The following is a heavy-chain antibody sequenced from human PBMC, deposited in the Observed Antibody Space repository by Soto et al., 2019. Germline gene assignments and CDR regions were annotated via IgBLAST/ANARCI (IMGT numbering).Heavy chain of an antibody. V-gene: IGHV5-10-1*01. J-gene: IGHJ5*02. CDR1: GYSFTSYW. Sequence: GKSLKISCKGSGYSFTSYWISWVRQMPGKGLEWMGRIDPSDSYTNYSPSFQGHVTISADKSISTAYLQWSSLKASDTAMYYCARHLIVVVPAAIRNGWFDPWGQGTLVTVSS. D-gene: IGHD2-2*01. CDR2: IDPSDSYT. CDR3: ARHLIVVVPAAIRNGWFDP.